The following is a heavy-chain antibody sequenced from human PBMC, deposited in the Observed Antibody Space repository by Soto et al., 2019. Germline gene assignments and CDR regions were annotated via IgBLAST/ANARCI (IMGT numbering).Heavy chain of an antibody. V-gene: IGHV3-30*18. CDR1: GFTFSDYA. CDR2: VSHDGRNT. Sequence: GGSLRLSCAASGFTFSDYAMHWVRQAPCKGLEWVAVVSHDGRNTHYADSVKGRFTISRDSSKNTVSLEMTSLRAEDTAVYYCAKDYDILTGPAHYYYYYGMDVWGQGTTVTVSS. CDR3: AKDYDILTGPAHYYYYYGMDV. J-gene: IGHJ6*02. D-gene: IGHD3-9*01.